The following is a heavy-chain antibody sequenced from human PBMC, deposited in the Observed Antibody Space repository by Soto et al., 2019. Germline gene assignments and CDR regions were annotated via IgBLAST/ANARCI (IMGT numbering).Heavy chain of an antibody. D-gene: IGHD3-16*01. Sequence: SETLSLTCNVSGGSISNYYWTWVRQSPEKGLEWIGYMYYNGNINYNPSLKSRVTISIDKSKNQFSLTLKSVTAADTAVYYCASGGTWFDPWGQGVLVTVSS. CDR3: ASGGTWFDP. CDR1: GGSISNYY. CDR2: MYYNGNI. V-gene: IGHV4-59*01. J-gene: IGHJ5*02.